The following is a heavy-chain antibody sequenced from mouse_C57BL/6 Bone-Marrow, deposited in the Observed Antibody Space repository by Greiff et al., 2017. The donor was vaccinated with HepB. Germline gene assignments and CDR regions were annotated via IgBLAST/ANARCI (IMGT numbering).Heavy chain of an antibody. D-gene: IGHD4-1*01. Sequence: EVQLVESGGDLVKPGGSLKLSCAASGFTFSSYGMSWVSQTPDKRLEWVATISSGGSYTYYTDNVKGRFTISRDNATNTLYLQMSSLKSEDTAVYYYASPGGAMDYWGQGTSVTVSS. CDR1: GFTFSSYG. J-gene: IGHJ4*01. V-gene: IGHV5-6*01. CDR3: ASPGGAMDY. CDR2: ISSGGSYT.